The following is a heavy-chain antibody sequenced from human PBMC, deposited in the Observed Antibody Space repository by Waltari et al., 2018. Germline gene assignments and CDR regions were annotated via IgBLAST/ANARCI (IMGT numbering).Heavy chain of an antibody. CDR1: GFTFSSYW. Sequence: EVLLLESGGGTVQPGGSRRLSCATYGFTFSSYWLHWVRQAPGKGLVWVSSSDGDGSRIRYADFVKGRVTLSRDNAHTPVYLQMNIQRADDTAVYYCARSDLLDPWGQGTLVSVSS. J-gene: IGHJ5*02. CDR3: ARSDLLDP. CDR2: SDGDGSRI. V-gene: IGHV3-74*01.